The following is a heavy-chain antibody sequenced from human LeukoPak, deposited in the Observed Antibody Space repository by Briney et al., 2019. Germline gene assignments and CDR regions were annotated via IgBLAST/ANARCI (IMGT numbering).Heavy chain of an antibody. J-gene: IGHJ5*02. D-gene: IGHD2-2*01. CDR1: GGSISSGDYY. V-gene: IGHV4-30-4*01. CDR2: IYYSGST. CDR3: ARANFYCSSTSCYPHWFAP. Sequence: SQTLSLTCTVSGGSISSGDYYWSWIRQPPGKGLEWIGYIYYSGSTYYNPSLKSRVNISVDTSKNQFSLKLTSVTAADTAVYYCARANFYCSSTSCYPHWFAPWGQGTLVTVSS.